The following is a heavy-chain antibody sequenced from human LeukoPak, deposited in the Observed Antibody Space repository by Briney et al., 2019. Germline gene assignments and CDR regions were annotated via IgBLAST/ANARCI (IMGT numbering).Heavy chain of an antibody. CDR2: ISGSGGST. CDR1: GFTFSSYA. V-gene: IGHV3-23*01. CDR3: AKSLRIVVVPAAGPWFDP. Sequence: GGSLRLSCAASGFTFSSYAMSWVRQAPGKGLEWVSAISGSGGSTYYADSVKGRFTISRGNSKNTLYLQMNSLRAEDTAVYYCAKSLRIVVVPAAGPWFDPWGQGTLVTVSS. J-gene: IGHJ5*02. D-gene: IGHD2-2*01.